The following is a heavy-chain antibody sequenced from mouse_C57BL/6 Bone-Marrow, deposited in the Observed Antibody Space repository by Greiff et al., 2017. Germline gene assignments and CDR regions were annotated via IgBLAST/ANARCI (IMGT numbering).Heavy chain of an antibody. CDR1: GFTFSSYT. D-gene: IGHD2-1*01. J-gene: IGHJ4*01. CDR3: ARHLYSLDY. V-gene: IGHV5-9*01. Sequence: EVQLVESGGGLVKPGGSLKLSCAASGFTFSSYTMSWVRQTPEKRLEWVATISGGGGNTYYPDSVKGRFTISRDNAKNTLYLQMSSLGSEDTALYYCARHLYSLDYWGQGTSVTVSS. CDR2: ISGGGGNT.